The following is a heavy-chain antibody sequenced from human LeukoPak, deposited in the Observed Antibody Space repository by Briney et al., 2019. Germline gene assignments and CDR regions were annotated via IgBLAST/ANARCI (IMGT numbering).Heavy chain of an antibody. CDR2: INHSGST. V-gene: IGHV4-34*01. CDR1: GGSFSGYY. Sequence: SETLSLTCAVYGGSFSGYYWSWIRQPPGKGLEWIEEINHSGSTNYNPSLKSRVTISVDTSKNQFSLKLSSVTAADTAVYYCARVKRTGYSSGWYTKGIFDYWGQGTLVTVSS. J-gene: IGHJ4*02. D-gene: IGHD6-19*01. CDR3: ARVKRTGYSSGWYTKGIFDY.